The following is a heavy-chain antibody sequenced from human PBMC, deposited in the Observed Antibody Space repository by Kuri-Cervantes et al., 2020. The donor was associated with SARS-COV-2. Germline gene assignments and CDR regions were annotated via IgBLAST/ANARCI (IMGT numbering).Heavy chain of an antibody. V-gene: IGHV3-72*01. D-gene: IGHD2-8*01. Sequence: GESLKISCAASGFTFSDHTMDWVRQAPGKGLEWDGRIKNKDQGYTTYYAASVKGRFTISRDDSKDSLYLQLNSLKGEDTALYYCSRAGPGVSWDFWGQGTLVTVSS. J-gene: IGHJ4*02. CDR2: IKNKDQGYTT. CDR1: GFTFSDHT. CDR3: SRAGPGVSWDF.